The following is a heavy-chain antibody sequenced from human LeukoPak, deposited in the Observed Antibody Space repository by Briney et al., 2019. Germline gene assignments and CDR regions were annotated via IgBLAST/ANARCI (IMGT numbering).Heavy chain of an antibody. J-gene: IGHJ4*02. Sequence: GGSLRLSCAGSGFTFNTYDMSWVRQAPGKGLEWVANIDGSGGRSNYADSVKGRFTISRDNAKNSLYLQMDSLRAEDTAVYYCARVGSYGDYGDYWGQGTLVTVSS. CDR2: IDGSGGRS. CDR3: ARVGSYGDYGDY. V-gene: IGHV3-23*01. CDR1: GFTFNTYD. D-gene: IGHD4-17*01.